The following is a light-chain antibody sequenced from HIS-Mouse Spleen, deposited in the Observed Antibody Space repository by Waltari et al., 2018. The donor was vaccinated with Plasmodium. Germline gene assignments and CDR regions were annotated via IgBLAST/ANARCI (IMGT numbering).Light chain of an antibody. Sequence: EIVMTQSPATLSVSPGERATLSCRASQSVSSNLAWYQQKPGQAPRRLIYGASTRATRSPGRFSGSESGTELTLTISSMQSEDFAVDYWQQYNNWPPYTFGQGTKMEIK. CDR3: QQYNNWPPYT. J-gene: IGKJ2*01. CDR2: GAS. CDR1: QSVSSN. V-gene: IGKV3-15*01.